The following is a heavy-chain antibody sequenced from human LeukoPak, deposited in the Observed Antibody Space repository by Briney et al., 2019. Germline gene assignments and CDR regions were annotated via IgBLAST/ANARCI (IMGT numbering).Heavy chain of an antibody. CDR2: IHYSGSA. J-gene: IGHJ4*02. CDR1: GDSISSGDYF. CDR3: ARFSSVAVLDY. V-gene: IGHV4-30-4*01. D-gene: IGHD6-19*01. Sequence: PSETLSLTCTGSGDSISSGDYFWSWIRQPPGKGLEWIGYIHYSGSASHNTALKSRVNISVDMSKKQFSLRLSSVTAADTAVYYCARFSSVAVLDYWGQGTLVTVSS.